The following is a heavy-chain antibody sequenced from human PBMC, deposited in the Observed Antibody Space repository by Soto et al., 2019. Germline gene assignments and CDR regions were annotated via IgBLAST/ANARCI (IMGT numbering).Heavy chain of an antibody. V-gene: IGHV4-59*01. D-gene: IGHD3-3*01. CDR3: ARAGFGVVIALDY. CDR1: GGSISSYY. CDR2: IYYSGST. Sequence: SETLSLTCTVLGGSISSYYWSWIRQPPGKGLEWIGYIYYSGSTNYNPSLKSRVTISVDTSKNQFSLKLSSVTAADTAVYYCARAGFGVVIALDYWGQGTLVTVSS. J-gene: IGHJ4*02.